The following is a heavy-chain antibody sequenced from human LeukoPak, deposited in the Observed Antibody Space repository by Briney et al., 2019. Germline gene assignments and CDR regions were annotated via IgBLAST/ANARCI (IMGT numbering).Heavy chain of an antibody. D-gene: IGHD6-19*01. CDR3: ARIAVPGTDYYYYYMDV. CDR2: INPNSGGT. J-gene: IGHJ6*03. V-gene: IGHV1-2*02. Sequence: ASVKVSCKASGYTFTGYYIHWVRQAPGQGLEWMGWINPNSGGTNYAQNFQGRVTMTRDTSISTAYMELSRLRSDDTAVFYCARIAVPGTDYYYYYMDVWAKGTTVTVSS. CDR1: GYTFTGYY.